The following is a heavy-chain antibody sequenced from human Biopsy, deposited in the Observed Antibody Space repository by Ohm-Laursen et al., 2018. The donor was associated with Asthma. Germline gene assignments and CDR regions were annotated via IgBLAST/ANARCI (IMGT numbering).Heavy chain of an antibody. CDR3: ARCQVGYSSGWSLLLKKIYYSGMDV. D-gene: IGHD6-19*01. J-gene: IGHJ6*02. V-gene: IGHV1-69*13. Sequence: ASVKVSCKTPGGTLSNFAISWVRQAPGQGLEWLGGIMTVFGTTNYAQKFQGRVTITADESTSTAYMEVTSLRSEDTAIYYCARCQVGYSSGWSLLLKKIYYSGMDVWGRGTAVTVSS. CDR2: IMTVFGTT. CDR1: GGTLSNFA.